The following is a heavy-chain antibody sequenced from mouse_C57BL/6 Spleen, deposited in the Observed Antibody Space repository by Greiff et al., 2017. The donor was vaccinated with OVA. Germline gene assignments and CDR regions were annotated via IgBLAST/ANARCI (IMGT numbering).Heavy chain of an antibody. Sequence: QVQLQQSGAELVRPGASVKLSCKASGYSFTDYYINWVKQRPGQGLEWIARIYPGSGNTYYNEKFKGKATLTAEKSSSTAYMQLSSLTSEDSAVYFCARDDYGSIYAMDYWGQGTSVTVSS. D-gene: IGHD1-1*01. CDR2: IYPGSGNT. J-gene: IGHJ4*01. CDR1: GYSFTDYY. V-gene: IGHV1-76*01. CDR3: ARDDYGSIYAMDY.